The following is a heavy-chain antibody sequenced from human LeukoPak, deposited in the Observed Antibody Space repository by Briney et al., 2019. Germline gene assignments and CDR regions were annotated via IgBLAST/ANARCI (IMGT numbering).Heavy chain of an antibody. CDR2: IIPIFGTA. V-gene: IGHV1-69*13. CDR3: ARDPDYYDSSALSISDWFDP. J-gene: IGHJ5*02. Sequence: GASVKVSCKASGGTFSSYAISWVRQAPGQGPEWMGGIIPIFGTANYAQKFQGRVTITADESTSTAYMELSSLRSEDTAVYYCARDPDYYDSSALSISDWFDPWGQGTLVTVSS. D-gene: IGHD3-22*01. CDR1: GGTFSSYA.